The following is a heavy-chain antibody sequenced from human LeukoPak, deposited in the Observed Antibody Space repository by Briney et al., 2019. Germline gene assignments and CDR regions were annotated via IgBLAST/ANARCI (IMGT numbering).Heavy chain of an antibody. Sequence: SETLSLTCAVYGGSFSGYYWSWIRQPPGKGLEWIGEINHSGSTNYNPSLKSRVTISVDTSKNQFSLKLSSVTAADTAVYYCARGNASFDYWGQGTLVTVSS. V-gene: IGHV4-34*01. CDR3: ARGNASFDY. CDR1: GGSFSGYY. J-gene: IGHJ4*02. CDR2: INHSGST. D-gene: IGHD2-2*01.